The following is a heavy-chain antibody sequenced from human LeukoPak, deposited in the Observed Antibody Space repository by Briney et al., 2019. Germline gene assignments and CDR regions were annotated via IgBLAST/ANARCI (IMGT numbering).Heavy chain of an antibody. CDR3: ARDVYGGTGSFDY. V-gene: IGHV4-59*01. J-gene: IGHJ4*02. D-gene: IGHD4-23*01. CDR1: GGSISSYY. CDR2: IYYSGST. Sequence: PSETLSLTCTVSGGSISSYYWSWIRQPPGKGLEWIGYIYYSGSTNCNPSLKSRVTISVDTSKNQFSLKLSSVTAADTAVYYCARDVYGGTGSFDYWGQGTLVTVSS.